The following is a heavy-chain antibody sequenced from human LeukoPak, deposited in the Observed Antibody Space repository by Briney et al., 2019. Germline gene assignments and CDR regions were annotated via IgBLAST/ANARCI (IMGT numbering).Heavy chain of an antibody. CDR2: IYYKGNT. J-gene: IGHJ4*02. CDR1: GGSIYSHY. Sequence: PSETLSLTCGVSGGSIYSHYWGWIRQPPGKGLEWIGDIYYKGNTNYSPSLKSRVTISLDTSKNHLSLTLTSVVAADTAIYYCMRRDTGWNYSDYWGQGILVTVSS. D-gene: IGHD6-19*01. V-gene: IGHV4-59*08. CDR3: MRRDTGWNYSDY.